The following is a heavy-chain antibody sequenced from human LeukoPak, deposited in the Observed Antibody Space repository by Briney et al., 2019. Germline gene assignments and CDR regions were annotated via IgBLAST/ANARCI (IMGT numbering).Heavy chain of an antibody. V-gene: IGHV3-30*03. CDR3: ARGEMTTDMDV. CDR1: GFTFSRYG. CDR2: ISYDGRNK. D-gene: IGHD5-24*01. Sequence: GGSLRLSCVGSGFTFSRYGMHWVRRAPGKGLEWVAVISYDGRNKYYADSVRGGFTTSRDDSKNTLYLQIRSLRPEDTAVYYCARGEMTTDMDVWGQGTKVTVSS. J-gene: IGHJ6*02.